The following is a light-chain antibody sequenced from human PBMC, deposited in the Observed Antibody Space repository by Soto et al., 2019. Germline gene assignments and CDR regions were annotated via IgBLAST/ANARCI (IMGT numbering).Light chain of an antibody. CDR3: QQYGSSPQT. J-gene: IGKJ2*01. CDR1: QSVDSNY. V-gene: IGKV3-20*01. CDR2: GAS. Sequence: EIVLTQSPGTLSLSPGERATLSCRASQSVDSNYFAWYQHKPGQAPRLLIYGASSRATGIPDRFSGGGSGPDFTLTISRLEPEDFVVYYCQQYGSSPQTFGQGTKLEIK.